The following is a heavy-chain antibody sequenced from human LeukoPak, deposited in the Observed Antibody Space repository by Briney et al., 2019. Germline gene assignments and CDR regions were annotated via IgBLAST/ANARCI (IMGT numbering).Heavy chain of an antibody. CDR2: ISGSGGST. CDR1: GFTFSTYA. Sequence: GGSLRLSCAASGFTFSTYAMSWVRQAPGKGLEWVSAISGSGGSTYYADSVKGRFTISRDNSKNTLDLQMNSLRAEDSAFYYCARGVGLRYNWFDPWGQGTLVTVSS. CDR3: ARGVGLRYNWFDP. J-gene: IGHJ5*02. D-gene: IGHD1-26*01. V-gene: IGHV3-23*01.